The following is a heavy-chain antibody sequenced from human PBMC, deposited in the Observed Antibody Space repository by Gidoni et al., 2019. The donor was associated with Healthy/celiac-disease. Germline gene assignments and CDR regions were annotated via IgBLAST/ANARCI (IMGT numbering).Heavy chain of an antibody. D-gene: IGHD5-18*01. Sequence: EVQLVQSGAAAKKPGESLSISCTGSGSSFTSYWISWVRQMPGKGLEWMGRIDPSDSYTNYSPSCQGHVTISADKSISTAYLQWSSLKASDTAMYYCARLFGYSYGADYWGQGTLVTVSS. V-gene: IGHV5-10-1*03. CDR1: GSSFTSYW. CDR2: IDPSDSYT. J-gene: IGHJ4*02. CDR3: ARLFGYSYGADY.